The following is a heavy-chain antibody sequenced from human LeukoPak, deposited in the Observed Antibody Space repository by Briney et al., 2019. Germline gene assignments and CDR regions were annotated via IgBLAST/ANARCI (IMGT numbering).Heavy chain of an antibody. Sequence: GGSLRLSCAASGFTVSSNYMSWVRQAPGKGLEWVSVIYSGGSTYYADSVKGRFTISRDNAKNSLYLQMNGLRAEDTAVYYCARESKGAEGYWGQGTLVTVSS. CDR2: IYSGGST. D-gene: IGHD1-26*01. V-gene: IGHV3-66*01. CDR3: ARESKGAEGY. J-gene: IGHJ4*02. CDR1: GFTVSSNY.